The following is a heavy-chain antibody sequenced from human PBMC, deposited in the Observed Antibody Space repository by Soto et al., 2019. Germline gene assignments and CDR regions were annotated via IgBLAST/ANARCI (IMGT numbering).Heavy chain of an antibody. Sequence: GGSLRLSCAASGFTFSSYSMNWVRQAPGKGLEWVSSISSSSSYIYYADSVKGRFTISRDNAKNSLYLQMNSLRAEDTAVYYCARGEGSWFGESSYYYYGMDVWGQGTTVTVSS. V-gene: IGHV3-21*01. J-gene: IGHJ6*02. CDR1: GFTFSSYS. CDR3: ARGEGSWFGESSYYYYGMDV. CDR2: ISSSSSYI. D-gene: IGHD3-10*01.